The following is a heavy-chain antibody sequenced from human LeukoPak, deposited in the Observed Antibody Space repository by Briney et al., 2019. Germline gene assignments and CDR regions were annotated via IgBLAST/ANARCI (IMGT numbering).Heavy chain of an antibody. V-gene: IGHV3-48*03. CDR3: ARSYPSFQH. D-gene: IGHD1-26*01. CDR1: GFTFSSYE. J-gene: IGHJ1*01. Sequence: PGGSLRLSCAASGFTFSSYEMNWVRQAPGKGLEWVSYISSSGSTINYADSVKGRFTISRDNAKNSLYLQMNRLRADDTAVYYCARSYPSFQHWGQGTLVTVSS. CDR2: ISSSGSTI.